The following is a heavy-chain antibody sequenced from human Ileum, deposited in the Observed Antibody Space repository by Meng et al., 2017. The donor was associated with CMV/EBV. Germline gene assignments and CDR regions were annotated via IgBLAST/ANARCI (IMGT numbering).Heavy chain of an antibody. V-gene: IGHV3-33*06. CDR1: GFTFSSYG. D-gene: IGHD1-26*01. CDR2: IWYDGSNK. J-gene: IGHJ6*02. CDR3: AKDVLGDTNYYYGMDV. Sequence: GGSLRLSCAASGFTFSSYGMHWVRQAPGKGLEWVAVIWYDGSNKYYADSVKGRFTISRDNSKNTLYLQMNSLRAEDTAVYYCAKDVLGDTNYYYGMDVWGQGTTVTVSS.